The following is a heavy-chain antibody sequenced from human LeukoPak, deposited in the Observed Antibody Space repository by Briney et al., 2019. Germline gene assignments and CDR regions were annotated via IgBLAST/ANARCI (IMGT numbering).Heavy chain of an antibody. CDR1: GGSFSGDY. J-gene: IGHJ4*02. CDR2: IDHSGRT. D-gene: IGHD3-10*01. V-gene: IGHV4-34*01. Sequence: SETLSLTCVVYGGSFSGDYWSWIRQPPGRGLEWIGEIDHSGRTNYNPSLKSRVTISVDTSKNQFSLKLSSVTAADTAVYYCAREGFGELSHFDYWGQGTLVTVSS. CDR3: AREGFGELSHFDY.